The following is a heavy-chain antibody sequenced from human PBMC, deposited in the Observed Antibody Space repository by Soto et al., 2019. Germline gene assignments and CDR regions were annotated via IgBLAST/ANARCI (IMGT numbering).Heavy chain of an antibody. Sequence: TSETLSLTCAVSGGSISSGGYSWTWIWQPPGKGLEWIGYIYHSGSAYYNPSLKSRVTISVDRSKNQFSLKLSSVTAADTAVYYCARAHYGDYGYGMDVWGQGPRSPSP. CDR2: IYHSGSA. CDR3: ARAHYGDYGYGMDV. J-gene: IGHJ6*02. V-gene: IGHV4-30-2*01. CDR1: GGSISSGGYS. D-gene: IGHD4-17*01.